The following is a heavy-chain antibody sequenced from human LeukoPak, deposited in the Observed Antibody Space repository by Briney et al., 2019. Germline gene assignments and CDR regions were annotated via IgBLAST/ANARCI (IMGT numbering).Heavy chain of an antibody. CDR2: IRSETESYAT. V-gene: IGHV3-73*01. CDR1: GFTFSGSA. D-gene: IGHD3-22*01. CDR3: TRLEDSSGSFPYVMDV. Sequence: GGSLKLSCAASGFTFSGSAIHWVRQASGKGLQWVGRIRSETESYATGYAASVNGRFTISRDDSKNTAYLQMNSLKTEDTAVDYCTRLEDSSGSFPYVMDVWGPGTTVTVSS. J-gene: IGHJ6*02.